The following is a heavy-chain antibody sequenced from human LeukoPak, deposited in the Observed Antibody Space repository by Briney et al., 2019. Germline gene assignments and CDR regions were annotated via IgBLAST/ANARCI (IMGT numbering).Heavy chain of an antibody. CDR1: GYSFTSYW. V-gene: IGHV5-51*01. Sequence: GESLKISCKGSGYSFTSYWIGWVRQMPGKGLEWMGIIYPGDSDTRYSPSFQGQVTISADKSISTAYLQWSSLKASDTAMYYCARTYYDFWSGYYGNWFDPWGQGTLVTVSS. CDR3: ARTYYDFWSGYYGNWFDP. J-gene: IGHJ5*02. CDR2: IYPGDSDT. D-gene: IGHD3-3*01.